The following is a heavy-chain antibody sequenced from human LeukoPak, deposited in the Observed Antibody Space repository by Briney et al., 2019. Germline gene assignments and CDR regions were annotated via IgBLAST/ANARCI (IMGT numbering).Heavy chain of an antibody. V-gene: IGHV3-64*01. D-gene: IGHD1-26*01. CDR3: ARGVYSGSPDY. J-gene: IGHJ4*02. CDR2: ISSNGGST. Sequence: GGSLRLSCAASGFTFSSYAMHWVRQAPGKGLEYVSAISSNGGSTYYANSVKGRFTISRDNAKNSLYLQMNSLRAEDTAVYYCARGVYSGSPDYWGQGTLVTVSS. CDR1: GFTFSSYA.